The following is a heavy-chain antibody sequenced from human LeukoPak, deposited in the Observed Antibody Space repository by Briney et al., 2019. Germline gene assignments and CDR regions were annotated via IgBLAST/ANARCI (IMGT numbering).Heavy chain of an antibody. CDR1: GGSISSSNW. CDR2: IYHSGST. V-gene: IGHV4-4*02. J-gene: IGHJ5*02. D-gene: IGHD3-16*01. Sequence: SGTLSLTCAVSGGSISSSNWWSWVRQPPGKGLEWIGEIYHSGSTNYNPSLKSRVTISVDTSKKQFSLRLSSVTAADTAVYYCARTPGGHVNWFDPWGQGTLVTVSS. CDR3: ARTPGGHVNWFDP.